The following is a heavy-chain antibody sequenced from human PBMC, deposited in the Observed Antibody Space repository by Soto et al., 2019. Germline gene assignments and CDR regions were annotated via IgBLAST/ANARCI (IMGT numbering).Heavy chain of an antibody. J-gene: IGHJ4*02. V-gene: IGHV3-23*01. CDR3: AKDRGGRGNEIDH. CDR2: IDASGNRI. CDR1: GFTFSNSA. Sequence: EVQLLEYGGGLVQPGGSLRLSCTASGFTFSNSAMSWVRQAPGKGLEWVSSIDASGNRIYQGDVAKGRFTISRDNSKNTLFLRINRLRVGDTATYYCAKDRGGRGNEIDHWGQGTLITVSS. D-gene: IGHD3-16*01.